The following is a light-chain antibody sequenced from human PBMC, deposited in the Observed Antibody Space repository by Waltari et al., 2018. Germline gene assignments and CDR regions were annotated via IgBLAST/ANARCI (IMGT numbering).Light chain of an antibody. CDR1: DSNVGAYDF. CDR3: SSYTTSSAPGV. Sequence: QSALTQPASVSGSPGQSITISCSGTDSNVGAYDFVSWYQQHPGKAPHLIIYEVSNRPSGISNRISASKSGNTASLTISGLQAEDEADYYCSSYTTSSAPGVFGTGTRVTVL. CDR2: EVS. J-gene: IGLJ1*01. V-gene: IGLV2-14*01.